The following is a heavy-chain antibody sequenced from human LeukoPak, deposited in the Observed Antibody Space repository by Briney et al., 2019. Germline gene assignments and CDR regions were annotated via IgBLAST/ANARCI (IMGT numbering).Heavy chain of an antibody. J-gene: IGHJ4*02. CDR3: ARSYASGSYPFDY. Sequence: SETLSLTCTVSGGSISSYYWNWIRQPPGKGLEWIGNIYYSGSTNYNPSLKSRVTISVDTSKNQFSLKLSSVAAADTAVYYCARSYASGSYPFDYWGQGTLVTVSS. V-gene: IGHV4-59*01. D-gene: IGHD3-10*01. CDR1: GGSISSYY. CDR2: IYYSGST.